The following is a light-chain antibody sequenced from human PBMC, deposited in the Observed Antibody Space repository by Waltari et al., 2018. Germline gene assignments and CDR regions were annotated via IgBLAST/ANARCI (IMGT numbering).Light chain of an antibody. V-gene: IGKV3-15*01. CDR1: QSVSRN. CDR3: QQYNNWPIT. J-gene: IGKJ5*01. Sequence: EIVMTQSPATLSVSQGERATLSCRASQSVSRNLAWYQQKPGQAPRLLIYGASTRATGIPARFSGSGSGTEFTLTISSLQSEDFAVYYCQQYNNWPITFGQGTRLEIK. CDR2: GAS.